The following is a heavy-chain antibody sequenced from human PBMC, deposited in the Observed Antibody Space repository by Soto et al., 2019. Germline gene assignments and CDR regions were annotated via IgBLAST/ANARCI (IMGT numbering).Heavy chain of an antibody. Sequence: ASVKVSCKASGYTFTGYYVHWVRQAPGQGLEWMGWINPNSGDTYLAQRFQGRVTMNRDTSIGTAYMELRGLTSDDTAEYYCAREGMVGATKGDYYGMDVWGQGTTVTVSS. CDR3: AREGMVGATKGDYYGMDV. CDR2: INPNSGDT. D-gene: IGHD1-26*01. J-gene: IGHJ6*02. CDR1: GYTFTGYY. V-gene: IGHV1-2*02.